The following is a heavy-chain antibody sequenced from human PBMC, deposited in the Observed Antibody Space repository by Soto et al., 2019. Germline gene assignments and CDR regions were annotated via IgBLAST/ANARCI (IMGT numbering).Heavy chain of an antibody. CDR2: INPHTGVT. CDR3: ARAYRGVAGTTDH. V-gene: IGHV1-2*04. J-gene: IGHJ5*02. Sequence: VASVKVSCKTSGYTFTGYYIHWVRQAPGQGLEWMGWINPHTGVTNYAQNFQGWVTMTRDTSISTVYMEMTRLKSDDTAVYYCARAYRGVAGTTDHWGPGTLVTVSS. CDR1: GYTFTGYY. D-gene: IGHD6-19*01.